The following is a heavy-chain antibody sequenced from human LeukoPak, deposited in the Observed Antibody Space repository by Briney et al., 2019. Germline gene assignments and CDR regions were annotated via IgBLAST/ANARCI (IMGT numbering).Heavy chain of an antibody. CDR3: AREIGYCSSTSCQIGGMDV. J-gene: IGHJ6*02. CDR2: ISSNGGST. D-gene: IGHD2-2*01. CDR1: GFTFSSYA. Sequence: GGSLRLSCAASGFTFSSYAMHWVRQAPGKGLEYVSAISSNGGSTYYANSVKGRFTISGDNSKNTLYLQMGSLRAEDMAVYHCAREIGYCSSTSCQIGGMDVWGQGTTVTVSS. V-gene: IGHV3-64*01.